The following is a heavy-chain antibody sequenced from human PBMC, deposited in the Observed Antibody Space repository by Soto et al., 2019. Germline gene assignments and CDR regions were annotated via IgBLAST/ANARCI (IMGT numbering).Heavy chain of an antibody. J-gene: IGHJ3*02. CDR2: ISYDGSNK. V-gene: IGHV3-30*18. Sequence: GGSLRLSCAASGFTFSSYGMHWVRQAPGKGLEWVAVISYDGSNKYYADSVKGRFTISRDNSKNTLYLQMNSLRAEDTAVYYCAKDMRELRVRRAFDIWGQGTMVTVSS. CDR1: GFTFSSYG. D-gene: IGHD1-26*01. CDR3: AKDMRELRVRRAFDI.